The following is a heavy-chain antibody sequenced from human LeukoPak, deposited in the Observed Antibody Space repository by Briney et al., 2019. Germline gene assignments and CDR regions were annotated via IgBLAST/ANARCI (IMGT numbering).Heavy chain of an antibody. CDR2: KWYDGSNK. V-gene: IGHV3-33*06. CDR3: AKDNCYGSSTSCTIVYFDY. D-gene: IGHD2-2*01. Sequence: GGSLRLSCAASGFTFSSYGMHWVRQAPGKGLEWVAVKWYDGSNKYYADSVKGRFTISRDNSKNTLYLQMNSLRAEDTAVYYCAKDNCYGSSTSCTIVYFDYWGREPWSPSPQ. J-gene: IGHJ4*02. CDR1: GFTFSSYG.